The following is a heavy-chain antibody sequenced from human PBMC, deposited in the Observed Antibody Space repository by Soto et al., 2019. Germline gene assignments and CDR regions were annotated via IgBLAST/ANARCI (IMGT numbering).Heavy chain of an antibody. Sequence: QITLKESGPTLVKPTQTLTLTCTFSGFSLTTDRVGVGWIRQPPGEALEWLAVIYWDDSKTYRPSLESRLTITKDTSKNQVAHTMTNMGPLETATYYCAHAYGGRSLYGGQGTLVTVSS. CDR3: AHAYGGRSLY. D-gene: IGHD1-26*01. V-gene: IGHV2-5*02. J-gene: IGHJ4*02. CDR2: IYWDDSK. CDR1: GFSLTTDRVG.